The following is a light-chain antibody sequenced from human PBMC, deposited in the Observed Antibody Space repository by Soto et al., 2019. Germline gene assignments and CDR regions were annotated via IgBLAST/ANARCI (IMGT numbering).Light chain of an antibody. CDR2: RAS. CDR3: QQYNEWPIT. J-gene: IGKJ5*01. CDR1: QSVSSL. V-gene: IGKV3-15*01. Sequence: EVVMPQSPATLSLSPGEGATLSCRASQSVSSLLAWYQQKPGQAPRLLIYRASTRATGISGRFSGSGSGTEFTLTITSLQSEDFALYYCQQYNEWPITFGQGTRLEIK.